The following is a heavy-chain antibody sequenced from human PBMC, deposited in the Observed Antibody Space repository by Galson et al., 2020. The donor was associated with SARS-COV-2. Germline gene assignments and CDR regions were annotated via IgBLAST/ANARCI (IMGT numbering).Heavy chain of an antibody. V-gene: IGHV3-30*01. CDR2: VSYDGNHK. CDR3: VRDSIPLTYFSPNV. J-gene: IGHJ4*02. D-gene: IGHD1-1*01. Sequence: GESLKISCAASGFTFSSYAMHWVRQAPGKGLDWVAVVSYDGNHKYYADSVKGRFTISRDNSNDTLYLQMNGLKSQDTAIYYCVRDSIPLTYFSPNVWGPGTLVTVSS. CDR1: GFTFSSYA.